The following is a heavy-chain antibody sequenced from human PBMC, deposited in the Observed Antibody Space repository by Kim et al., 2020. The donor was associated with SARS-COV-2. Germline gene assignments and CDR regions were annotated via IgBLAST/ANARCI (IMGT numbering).Heavy chain of an antibody. V-gene: IGHV6-1*01. CDR2: TYYRSKWYN. CDR3: ARGGQAVAIFPTYNWFDP. CDR1: GDSVSSNSAA. D-gene: IGHD2-2*02. J-gene: IGHJ5*02. Sequence: SQTLSLTCAISGDSVSSNSAAWNWIRQSPPRGLEWLGRTYYRSKWYNDYAVSVKSRITINPDTSKNQFSLQLNSVTPEDTAVYYCARGGQAVAIFPTYNWFDPWGQGTLVTVSS.